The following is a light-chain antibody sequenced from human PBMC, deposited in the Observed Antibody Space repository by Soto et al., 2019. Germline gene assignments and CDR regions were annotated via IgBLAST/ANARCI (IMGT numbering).Light chain of an antibody. CDR1: NIGRKN. CDR2: EDS. CDR3: QVWDTSSDHVV. J-gene: IGLJ2*01. V-gene: IGLV3-21*02. Sequence: SSELTQPPSVSVAPGQTARITCGGSNIGRKNVHWYQQKPGQAPVVVVYEDSDRPSGIPERFSGSNSGNTATLTVSGVEAGDEADYYCQVWDTSSDHVVFGGGTKLTVL.